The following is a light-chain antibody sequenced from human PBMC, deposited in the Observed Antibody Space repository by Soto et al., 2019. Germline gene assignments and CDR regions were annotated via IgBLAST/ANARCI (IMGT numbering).Light chain of an antibody. CDR3: QQRSNWPPLT. CDR2: DAS. V-gene: IGKV3-11*01. CDR1: QSVSSY. Sequence: EIVLTQSPATLSLSPGERATLSCRASQSVSSYLAWYQQKPGQAPSLYLYDASHKATGIPARFSGSGSGTDFTLTISSLEPEDLAVYYCQQRSNWPPLTFGGGTKVEIK. J-gene: IGKJ4*01.